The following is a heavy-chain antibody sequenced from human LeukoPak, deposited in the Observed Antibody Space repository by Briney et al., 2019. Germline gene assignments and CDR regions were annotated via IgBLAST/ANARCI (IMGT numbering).Heavy chain of an antibody. CDR3: ARAMDHAGDY. Sequence: ASVKVSCKASGYTFIDYYMHWVRQAPGQGLEWMGWVFPNSGGTNYAQKFQGRVTMTRDSSISTAYMELSRLRSDDTAVYYCARAMDHAGDYWGQGTLVTVSS. J-gene: IGHJ4*02. V-gene: IGHV1-2*02. D-gene: IGHD2-2*01. CDR2: VFPNSGGT. CDR1: GYTFIDYY.